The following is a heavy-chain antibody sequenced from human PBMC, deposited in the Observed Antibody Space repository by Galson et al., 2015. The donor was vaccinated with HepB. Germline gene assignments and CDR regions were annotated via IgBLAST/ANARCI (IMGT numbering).Heavy chain of an antibody. CDR2: IRADNGNT. CDR3: ARVDYDFWSGYYSNYYYMAV. V-gene: IGHV1-18*01. D-gene: IGHD3-3*01. J-gene: IGHJ6*03. CDR1: GYTFTNYG. Sequence: SVMVSCTASGYTFTNYGIGWVRPAPGQGLEWMGWIRADNGNTKYAQKHHGIVTMTTDTSTSTAYMELRSLRADDTAVYYCARVDYDFWSGYYSNYYYMAVWGKGTTVTVSS.